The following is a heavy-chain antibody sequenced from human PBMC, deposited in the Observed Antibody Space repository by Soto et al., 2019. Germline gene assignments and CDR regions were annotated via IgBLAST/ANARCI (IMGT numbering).Heavy chain of an antibody. CDR3: ARESSSWGHYYYGMDV. CDR2: ISYDGSNK. CDR1: GFTFSSYA. V-gene: IGHV3-30-3*01. J-gene: IGHJ6*02. D-gene: IGHD6-13*01. Sequence: PGGSLRLSCAASGFTFSSYAMHWVRQAPGTGLEWVAVISYDGSNKYYADSVKGRFTISRDNSKNTLYLQMNSLRAEDTAVYYCARESSSWGHYYYGMDVWGQGTTVTVSS.